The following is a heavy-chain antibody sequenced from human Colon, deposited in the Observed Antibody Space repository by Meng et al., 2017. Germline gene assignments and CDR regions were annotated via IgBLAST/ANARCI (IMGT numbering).Heavy chain of an antibody. CDR1: GASSSNYH. Sequence: QVQLHESGPGLVKPSETLSLTCTVSGASSSNYHWSWIRQTAGKGLEYIGRIYTNGITNYNPSLKTRVTMSVDRSKNQLSLKLSSVTAADTAVYYCARDLDTYYLDFWGQGTLVTVSS. CDR2: IYTNGIT. V-gene: IGHV4-4*07. D-gene: IGHD3-10*01. CDR3: ARDLDTYYLDF. J-gene: IGHJ4*02.